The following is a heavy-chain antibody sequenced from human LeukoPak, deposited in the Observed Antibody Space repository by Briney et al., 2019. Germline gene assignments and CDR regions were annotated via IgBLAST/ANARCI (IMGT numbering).Heavy chain of an antibody. CDR1: GYTFTSYG. D-gene: IGHD3-10*01. J-gene: IGHJ6*04. V-gene: IGHV1-18*04. CDR2: ISAYNGNT. Sequence: ASVKVSCKASGYTFTSYGISWVRQAPGQGLEWMGWISAYNGNTNYAQKLQGRVTMTTDTSTSTAHMELRSLRSDDTAVYYCARSMVRTYAPMDVWGKGTTVTVSS. CDR3: ARSMVRTYAPMDV.